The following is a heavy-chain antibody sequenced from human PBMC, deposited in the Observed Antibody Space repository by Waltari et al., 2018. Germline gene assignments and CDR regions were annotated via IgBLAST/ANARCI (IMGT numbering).Heavy chain of an antibody. CDR2: ISSDGSNQ. Sequence: QVQLVESGGGVVQPGRSLRLSCVVSGFTFSAYGMHWVSQAPGKGLGWVAGISSDGSNQHYADSVKGRLTISRDNSKSTLYLQMSSLRADDTAAYYCAKGLYSGSYYFDYWGQGTLVTVSS. D-gene: IGHD1-26*01. V-gene: IGHV3-30*18. CDR1: GFTFSAYG. CDR3: AKGLYSGSYYFDY. J-gene: IGHJ4*02.